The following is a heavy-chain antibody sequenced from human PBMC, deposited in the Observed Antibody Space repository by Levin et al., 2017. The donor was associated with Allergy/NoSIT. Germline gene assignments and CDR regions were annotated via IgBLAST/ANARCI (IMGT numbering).Heavy chain of an antibody. CDR3: TRDSEGHFQL. V-gene: IGHV3-74*03. D-gene: IGHD1-26*01. Sequence: PGGSLRLSCEASGFTLRNYWIDWVRQVPGKGLVWVSRIKNDGSQTQYADSVEGRFTISRDNAKNMLYLQMNSLRVEDTAVYFCTRDSEGHFQLWGQGTLVTVSS. J-gene: IGHJ1*01. CDR1: GFTLRNYW. CDR2: IKNDGSQT.